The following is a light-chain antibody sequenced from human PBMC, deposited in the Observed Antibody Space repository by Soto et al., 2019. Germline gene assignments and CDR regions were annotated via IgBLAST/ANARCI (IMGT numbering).Light chain of an antibody. CDR1: QSISGW. V-gene: IGKV1-5*01. J-gene: IGKJ3*01. Sequence: DSQMRESPSTLSASVGDRVTITCRGSQSISGWLAWYQQKPGRAPKLLIFDASSLESGAPSRFSGSGSGTEFTLTISSLQPDDFATYYCLQYNTYPPPFGPGPKVDIK. CDR3: LQYNTYPPP. CDR2: DAS.